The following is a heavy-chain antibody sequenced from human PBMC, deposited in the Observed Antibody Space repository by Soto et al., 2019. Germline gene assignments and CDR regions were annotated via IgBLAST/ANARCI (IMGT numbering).Heavy chain of an antibody. CDR2: ITSSGGST. CDR3: TRAGIVATAYYFDY. J-gene: IGHJ4*02. D-gene: IGHD5-12*01. CDR1: GFTFSSYA. V-gene: IGHV3-23*01. Sequence: GGSLRLSCAASGFTFSSYAMSWVRQAPGKGLEWVSAITSSGGSTYYADSVKGRFTISRDNSKNTLYLQMNSLRAEDTAVYYCTRAGIVATAYYFDYWGQGTLVTVSS.